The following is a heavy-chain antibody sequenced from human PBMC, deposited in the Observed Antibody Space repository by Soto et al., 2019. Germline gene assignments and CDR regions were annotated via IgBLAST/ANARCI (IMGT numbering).Heavy chain of an antibody. Sequence: TSETLSLTCTVSGASVSSGSYYWSWIRQPPGKGLEWIGYIYYSGSTYYNPSLKSRVTISVDTSKNQFSLKLSSVTAADTAVYYCASADGSGYYYYYGMDVWGQGTTVTVSS. J-gene: IGHJ6*02. CDR3: ASADGSGYYYYYGMDV. V-gene: IGHV4-61*01. CDR2: IYYSGST. D-gene: IGHD3-10*01. CDR1: GASVSSGSYY.